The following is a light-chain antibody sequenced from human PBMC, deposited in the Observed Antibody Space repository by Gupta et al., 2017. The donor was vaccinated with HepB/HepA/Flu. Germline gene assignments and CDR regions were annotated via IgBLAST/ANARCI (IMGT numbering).Light chain of an antibody. V-gene: IGLV1-47*01. CDR2: RNN. CDR1: SSNIGSNY. Sequence: QSVLTQPPSASGTPGQRVTISCSGSSSNIGSNYVYWYQQFPGTAPKLLIYRNNQRPSGVPDRFAGSKSGTSDSLAISGPRSDDEADYYCATWDDSLSGYVFGNGTNVTVL. J-gene: IGLJ1*01. CDR3: ATWDDSLSGYV.